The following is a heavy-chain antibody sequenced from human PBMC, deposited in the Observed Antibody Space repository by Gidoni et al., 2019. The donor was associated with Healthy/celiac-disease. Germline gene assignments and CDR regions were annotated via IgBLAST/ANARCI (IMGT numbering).Heavy chain of an antibody. J-gene: IGHJ4*02. CDR3: AMRGLGSSGYYIPDSPFDY. CDR2: INHSGST. Sequence: QVQLQQWGAGLLKPSETLSLTCAVYGGSFSGYYWSWIRQPPGKGLEWIGEINHSGSTNYNPSLKSRVTISVDTSKNQFSLKLSSVTAADTAVYYCAMRGLGSSGYYIPDSPFDYWEQGTLVTVSS. V-gene: IGHV4-34*01. CDR1: GGSFSGYY. D-gene: IGHD3-22*01.